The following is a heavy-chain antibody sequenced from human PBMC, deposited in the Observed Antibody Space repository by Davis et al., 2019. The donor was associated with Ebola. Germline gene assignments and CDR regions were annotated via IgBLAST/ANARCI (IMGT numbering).Heavy chain of an antibody. CDR1: GFTFSSYG. D-gene: IGHD1-20*01. CDR3: ARDRITGTPYYYYGMDV. V-gene: IGHV3-30*03. J-gene: IGHJ6*02. Sequence: GESLKISCAASGFTFSSYGMHWVRQAPGKGLEWVAVISYDGSNKYYADSVKGRFTISRDNSKNTLYLQMNSLRAEDTAVYYCARDRITGTPYYYYGMDVWGQGTTVTVSS. CDR2: ISYDGSNK.